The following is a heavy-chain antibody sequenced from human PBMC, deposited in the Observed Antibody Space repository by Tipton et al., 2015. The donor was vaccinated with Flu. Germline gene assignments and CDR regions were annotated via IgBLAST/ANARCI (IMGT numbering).Heavy chain of an antibody. Sequence: TLSLTCNVSGGSISSYYWSWIRQPPGKGLEWIGCIHYTGSTKYNPSLKSRVTLSVDTSKNQFSLKVTSVNAADTAVYYCAGGVRPSNMVGGVINWFDPWGQGTLVTVSS. CDR2: IHYTGST. V-gene: IGHV4-59*01. J-gene: IGHJ5*02. CDR3: AGGVRPSNMVGGVINWFDP. CDR1: GGSISSYY. D-gene: IGHD3-10*01.